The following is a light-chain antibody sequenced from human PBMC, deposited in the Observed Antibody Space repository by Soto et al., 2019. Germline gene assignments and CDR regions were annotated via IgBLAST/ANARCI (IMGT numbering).Light chain of an antibody. J-gene: IGKJ4*01. V-gene: IGKV3-11*01. CDR3: QQRSDWPLT. CDR1: QSVSTY. Sequence: EIVLTTSTATLSFSPGGGATLSCRASQSVSTYLAWYRQKPGQAPRLLFYDASNRATGIPTRFTGSGSGTDFTLTISSLEPEDFAVYYCQQRSDWPLTFGGGTKVDIK. CDR2: DAS.